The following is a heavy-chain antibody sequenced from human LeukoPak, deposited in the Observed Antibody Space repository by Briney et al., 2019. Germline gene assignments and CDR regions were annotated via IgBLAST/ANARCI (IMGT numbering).Heavy chain of an antibody. D-gene: IGHD6-19*01. V-gene: IGHV4-61*02. Sequence: SETLSLTCAVSGGSISSGGYYWSWIRQPAGKGLEWIGRIYTSGSTNYNPSLKSRVTMSVDTSKNQFSLKLSSVTAADTAVYYCARQKKQWLVRPYYYYYMDVWGKGTTVTISS. CDR2: IYTSGST. CDR3: ARQKKQWLVRPYYYYYMDV. CDR1: GGSISSGGYY. J-gene: IGHJ6*03.